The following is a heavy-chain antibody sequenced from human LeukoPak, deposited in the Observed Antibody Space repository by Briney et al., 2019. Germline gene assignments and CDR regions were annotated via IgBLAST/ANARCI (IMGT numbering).Heavy chain of an antibody. CDR1: GGSISSGDYY. V-gene: IGHV4-30-4*08. CDR2: IYYGGST. D-gene: IGHD3-10*01. Sequence: KPSETLSLTCTVSGGSISSGDYYWSWIRQPPGKGLEWIGHIYYGGSTYYSPSLKSRVTMSVDVSKNQFSLKLSSVTAADTAVYYCARDPMIRGVKWTNETFDIWGPGTMVAVSS. J-gene: IGHJ3*02. CDR3: ARDPMIRGVKWTNETFDI.